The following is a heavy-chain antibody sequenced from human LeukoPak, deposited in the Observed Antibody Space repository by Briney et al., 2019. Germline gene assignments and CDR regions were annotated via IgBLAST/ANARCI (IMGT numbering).Heavy chain of an antibody. CDR3: ARVPLPNYDFWSGFTAFDV. CDR1: GGSISSSSYY. J-gene: IGHJ3*01. D-gene: IGHD3-3*01. CDR2: MSYSGIT. Sequence: SETLSLTCTVSGGSISSSSYYWGWIRQPPGKGLEWVGHMSYSGITNYNPSLKSRVTISVDTSKNQFSLKLTSVTAADTAVYYCARVPLPNYDFWSGFTAFDVWGQATMVTVSS. V-gene: IGHV4-61*05.